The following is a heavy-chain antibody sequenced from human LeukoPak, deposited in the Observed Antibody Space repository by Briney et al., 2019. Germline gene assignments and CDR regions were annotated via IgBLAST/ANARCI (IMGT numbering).Heavy chain of an antibody. V-gene: IGHV3-23*01. J-gene: IGHJ6*02. D-gene: IGHD3-3*01. Sequence: ETLSLTCTVSGGSISSGDYSWSWVRQTPGKGLEWVSAIGGSGDDTSYAGSVKGRFTVSRDNSKNTLYLQMNSLRAEDTAIYYCAKTLRDLEWLTGELHVWGQGTTVTVSS. CDR1: GGSISSGDYS. CDR3: AKTLRDLEWLTGELHV. CDR2: IGGSGDDT.